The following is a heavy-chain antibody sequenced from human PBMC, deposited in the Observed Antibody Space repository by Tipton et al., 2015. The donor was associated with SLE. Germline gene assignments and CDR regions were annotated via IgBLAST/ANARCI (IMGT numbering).Heavy chain of an antibody. Sequence: LSLTCAVYGGSFSGYYWSWVRQAPGKGLECVANIKQDGSEKYYVDSVKGRFTISRDNAKNSLYLQMNSLRAEDTAVYYCAREAHYYGMDVWGQGTTVTVSS. J-gene: IGHJ6*02. CDR3: AREAHYYGMDV. CDR1: GGSFSGYY. V-gene: IGHV3-7*01. CDR2: IKQDGSEK.